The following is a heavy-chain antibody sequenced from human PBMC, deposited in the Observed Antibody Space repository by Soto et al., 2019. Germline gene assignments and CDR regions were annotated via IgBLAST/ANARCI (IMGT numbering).Heavy chain of an antibody. J-gene: IGHJ5*02. D-gene: IGHD1-7*01. Sequence: EGSLRLSCAASGFTFSSYAMSWVRQAPGKGLEWVSAISGSGGSTYYADSVKGRFTISRDNSKNTLYLQMNSLRAEDTAVYYCAKDFGTGTTGSDNWFDPWGQGTLVTVSS. V-gene: IGHV3-23*01. CDR3: AKDFGTGTTGSDNWFDP. CDR2: ISGSGGST. CDR1: GFTFSSYA.